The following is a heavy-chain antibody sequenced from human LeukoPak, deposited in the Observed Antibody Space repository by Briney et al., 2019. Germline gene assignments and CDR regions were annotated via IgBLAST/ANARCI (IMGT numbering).Heavy chain of an antibody. CDR3: VRHLSGYGFDYRVLDS. J-gene: IGHJ4*02. Sequence: GESLKISCKGSGYNSRTSWIGWVRQMPGKGLECMGIIYPGDSDTRYSPSFQGQVTISVDRSVNTAYLQWSSLKASDTAMYFCVRHLSGYGFDYRVLDSWGQGTLVTVSS. V-gene: IGHV5-51*01. CDR2: IYPGDSDT. CDR1: GYNSRTSW. D-gene: IGHD5-18*01.